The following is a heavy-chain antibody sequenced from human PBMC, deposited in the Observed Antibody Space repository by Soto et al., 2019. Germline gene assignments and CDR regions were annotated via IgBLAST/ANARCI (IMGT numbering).Heavy chain of an antibody. V-gene: IGHV4-39*01. J-gene: IGHJ4*02. Sequence: QLQLQESGPRLVKPSETLSLTCNVSGGSISNSSYFWGWIRQPPGKGLQWIVRVSSRGSTYYNPSRKIRVTISVATFTTQSSLRLSSVTAADTAVYYCSRIAAFGPITGFDYWGQGALVTVSS. CDR3: SRIAAFGPITGFDY. CDR2: VSSRGST. CDR1: GGSISNSSYF. D-gene: IGHD6-13*01.